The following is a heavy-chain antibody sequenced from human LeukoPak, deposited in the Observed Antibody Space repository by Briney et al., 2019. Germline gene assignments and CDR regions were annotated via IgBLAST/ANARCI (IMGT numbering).Heavy chain of an antibody. V-gene: IGHV3-74*01. Sequence: PGRSLRLSCAASGFTFSNYWMHWVRQGPGKGLVWVSRINTDGSSTIYADSVKGRFTISRDNAKNTLYLQMNSLRAEDTAVYYCARAVAAVGADYWGQGTLVTVSS. CDR1: GFTFSNYW. J-gene: IGHJ4*02. CDR3: ARAVAAVGADY. D-gene: IGHD6-13*01. CDR2: INTDGSST.